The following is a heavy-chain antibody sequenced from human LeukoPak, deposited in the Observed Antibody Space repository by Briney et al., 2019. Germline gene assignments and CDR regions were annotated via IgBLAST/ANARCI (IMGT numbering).Heavy chain of an antibody. D-gene: IGHD2-15*01. Sequence: SETLSLTCTVSGGSISSGDYYWSWIRQPPGKGLEWIGYIYYSGSTYYNPSLKSRVTISVDTSKNQFSLKLSSVTAADTAVYYCARLNLVVAVVDYWGQGTLVTVSS. J-gene: IGHJ4*02. CDR2: IYYSGST. CDR1: GGSISSGDYY. CDR3: ARLNLVVAVVDY. V-gene: IGHV4-30-4*01.